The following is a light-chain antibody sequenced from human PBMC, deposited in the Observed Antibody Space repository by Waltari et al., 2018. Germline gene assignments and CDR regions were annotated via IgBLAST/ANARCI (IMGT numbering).Light chain of an antibody. CDR2: RSD. Sequence: QSVLTQPPSASGTPGQRVTISCSGSASNIGGNLVNWYQQLPGKAPKLLIYRSDLRPSGVPVRFSGSKSGTSASLAISGLQSEDEADYFCASWDDSLNGHWVFGGGTKVTVL. CDR1: ASNIGGNL. J-gene: IGLJ3*02. V-gene: IGLV1-44*01. CDR3: ASWDDSLNGHWV.